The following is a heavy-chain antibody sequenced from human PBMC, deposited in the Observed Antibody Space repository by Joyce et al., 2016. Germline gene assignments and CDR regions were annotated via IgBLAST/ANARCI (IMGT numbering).Heavy chain of an antibody. J-gene: IGHJ3*02. V-gene: IGHV4-39*01. D-gene: IGHD3-22*01. CDR1: GGSISSSSYY. CDR3: ARHRSSMIVVVGAFDI. CDR2: IYYSEST. Sequence: QLQLQESGPGLVKPSETLSLTCTVSGGSISSSSYYWGWIRQPPGKGLEWIGCIYYSESTYYNPSLRSRVTISVDTSKNHFSLKLNSVTAADTAVYYCARHRSSMIVVVGAFDIWGQGTMVTVSS.